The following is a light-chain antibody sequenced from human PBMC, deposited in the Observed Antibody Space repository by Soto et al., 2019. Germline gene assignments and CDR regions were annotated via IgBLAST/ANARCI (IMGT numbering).Light chain of an antibody. J-gene: IGKJ1*01. Sequence: DIQMTQSPSTLSASVGDRVTITCRASQNIERWLAWYQQKPGKAPKLLLYDVSSLESGVPSRFSGSGSGTEFILTINGRQPDDFATYFCQQFKSGTWTFGQGTKVEVK. CDR3: QQFKSGTWT. CDR2: DVS. V-gene: IGKV1-5*01. CDR1: QNIERW.